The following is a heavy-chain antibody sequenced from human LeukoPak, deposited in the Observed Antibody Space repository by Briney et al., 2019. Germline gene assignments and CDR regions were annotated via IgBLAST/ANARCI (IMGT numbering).Heavy chain of an antibody. V-gene: IGHV1-69*04. Sequence: SLTLSCTASGGTFSSYAISWVRQAPGQGLEWMGRIIPIFGIANYAQTFQGRVTITADKSTRTAYMEMSSLRSEDTAVYYCARVPPPMVRGVTPYNYYGMDVWGQGTTVTVSS. CDR1: GGTFSSYA. J-gene: IGHJ6*02. D-gene: IGHD3-10*01. CDR2: IIPIFGIA. CDR3: ARVPPPMVRGVTPYNYYGMDV.